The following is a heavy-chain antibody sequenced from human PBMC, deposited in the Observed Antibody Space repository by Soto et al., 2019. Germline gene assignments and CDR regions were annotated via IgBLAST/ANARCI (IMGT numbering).Heavy chain of an antibody. CDR2: ISAYNGDT. CDR3: ARDGTGGVLGLNKYYYVDV. CDR1: GYTFMTHG. Sequence: QVRLVQAGAEVKKPGASVKVSCKASGYTFMTHGISWVRQAPGQGLEWMGRISAYNGDTKYAQKFQGRVTLTTDKSTTTAYMEMRSLRSDDTAVYYCARDGTGGVLGLNKYYYVDVWGEGTTVTVSS. D-gene: IGHD2-8*02. J-gene: IGHJ6*03. V-gene: IGHV1-18*01.